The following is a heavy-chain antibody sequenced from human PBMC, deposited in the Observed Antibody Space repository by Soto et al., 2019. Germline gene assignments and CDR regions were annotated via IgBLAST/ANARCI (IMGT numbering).Heavy chain of an antibody. CDR1: GGSFSGYY. CDR2: INHSGST. Sequence: QVQLQQWGAGLLKPSETLSLTCAVYGGSFSGYYWTWIRQPPGTGLEWIGEINHSGSTNYNPSLKRRVTISGGTSKHPFSLKLTSVTAADTAVYYCARDKITGLFDYWGQGTLVTVSS. J-gene: IGHJ4*02. D-gene: IGHD2-8*02. V-gene: IGHV4-34*01. CDR3: ARDKITGLFDY.